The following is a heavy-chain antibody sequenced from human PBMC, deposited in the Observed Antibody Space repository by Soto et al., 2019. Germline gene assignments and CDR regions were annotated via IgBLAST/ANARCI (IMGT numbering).Heavy chain of an antibody. D-gene: IGHD1-26*01. CDR1: GGSLSVYY. Sequence: AETLSFSCAFYGGSLSVYYWSWIRQPQGKGMEWIGEINHSGSTNYNPSLKSRVTISVDTSKNQFSLKLSSVTAADTAVYYCSRTQWRHVRVGDTTQALDDWGQGTMFTVSS. J-gene: IGHJ4*02. CDR2: INHSGST. CDR3: SRTQWRHVRVGDTTQALDD. V-gene: IGHV4-34*01.